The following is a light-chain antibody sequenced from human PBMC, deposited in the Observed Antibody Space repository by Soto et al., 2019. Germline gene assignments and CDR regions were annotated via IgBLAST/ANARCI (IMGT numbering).Light chain of an antibody. J-gene: IGLJ2*01. CDR1: SSNIGAGYD. Sequence: QSVLTQPPSVSGAPGQRVTISCTGSSSNIGAGYDVHWYQQLPGTAPKLLIYGNSNRPSGVPDRFSGSKSGTSASLAITGLHADDEADYYWQSDDSILSVVFGGGTKLTVL. CDR3: QSDDSILSVV. CDR2: GNS. V-gene: IGLV1-40*01.